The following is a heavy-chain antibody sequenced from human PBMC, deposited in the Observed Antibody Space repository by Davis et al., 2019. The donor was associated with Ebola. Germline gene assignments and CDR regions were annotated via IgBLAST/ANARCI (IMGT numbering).Heavy chain of an antibody. J-gene: IGHJ4*02. CDR3: ARQVGDGYDRFDY. CDR2: IYYSGDT. V-gene: IGHV4-39*01. CDR1: GGSISSSSYY. Sequence: SETLSLTCTVSGGSISSSSYYWGWIRQPPGKGLDWIGTIYYSGDTDYNPSLKSRLSISVDTSKNQFSLKLRSMTVTDTAMYFCARQVGDGYDRFDYWGQGVLVTVSS. D-gene: IGHD5-12*01.